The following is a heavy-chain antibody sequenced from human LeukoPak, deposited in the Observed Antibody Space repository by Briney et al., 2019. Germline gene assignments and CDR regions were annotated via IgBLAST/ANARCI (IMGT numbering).Heavy chain of an antibody. D-gene: IGHD6-6*01. CDR3: ARHGRIAARRSSLGY. V-gene: IGHV4-34*01. Sequence: SETLSLTCAVYGGSFSGYYWSWIRQPPGKGLEWIGEINHSGSTNYNPSLKSRVTISVDTSKNQFSLKLSSVTAADTAVYYCARHGRIAARRSSLGYWGQGTLVTVSS. CDR2: INHSGST. J-gene: IGHJ4*02. CDR1: GGSFSGYY.